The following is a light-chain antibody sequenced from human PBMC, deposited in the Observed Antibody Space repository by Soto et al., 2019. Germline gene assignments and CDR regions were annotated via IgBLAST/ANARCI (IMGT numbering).Light chain of an antibody. Sequence: AIQLTQSPSSLSASVGDRVSITCRASQGIRNDLGWYQHKPGKAPKLLIHGASSFQSGVPSRFSGIASGTEFTLTISSLQPEDLASYYCLQDHSYPWTFGQGTKVEI. CDR1: QGIRND. V-gene: IGKV1-6*01. J-gene: IGKJ1*01. CDR3: LQDHSYPWT. CDR2: GAS.